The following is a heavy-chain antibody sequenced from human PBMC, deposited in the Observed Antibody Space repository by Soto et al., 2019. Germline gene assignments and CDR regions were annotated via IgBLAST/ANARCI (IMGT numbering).Heavy chain of an antibody. D-gene: IGHD4-17*01. J-gene: IGHJ4*01. V-gene: IGHV3-33*01. CDR2: ILYDGSNK. CDR3: ARDEGGAYGKNFDY. Sequence: QVQLVESGGGVVQPGRSLRLSCAASGFTFSAYGMHWVRQAPGKGLEWVAVILYDGSNKYYADSVKGRFTISRDNSKNTLYLQMKSLTAEDTAVYYCARDEGGAYGKNFDYWGHGTLVTVSS. CDR1: GFTFSAYG.